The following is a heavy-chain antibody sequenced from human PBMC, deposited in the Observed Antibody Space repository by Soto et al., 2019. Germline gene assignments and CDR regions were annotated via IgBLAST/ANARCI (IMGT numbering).Heavy chain of an antibody. CDR1: GGSISSYY. Sequence: SETLSLTCTVSGGSISSYYCIWFRLPPGKGLEWIGYISDIAYTSYNPSLKGRVSISVDTSKNQFSLTLTSVTAADTAVYYCARQGFGVLHALVDVWGQGTTVTVSS. J-gene: IGHJ6*02. D-gene: IGHD3-10*01. V-gene: IGHV4-59*08. CDR3: ARQGFGVLHALVDV. CDR2: ISDIAYT.